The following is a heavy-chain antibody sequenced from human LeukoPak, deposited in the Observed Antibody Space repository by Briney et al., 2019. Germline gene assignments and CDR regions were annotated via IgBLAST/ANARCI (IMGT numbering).Heavy chain of an antibody. Sequence: SETLSLTCTVSGGSISSGDYYWSWIRQPPGKGLEWIGYIYYSGSTCYDPSLKSRVTISVDTSKNQFSLKLSSVTAADTAVYYCARDYSSTPKLDYWGQGTLVTVSS. V-gene: IGHV4-30-4*08. CDR3: ARDYSSTPKLDY. D-gene: IGHD4-11*01. CDR1: GGSISSGDYY. CDR2: IYYSGST. J-gene: IGHJ4*02.